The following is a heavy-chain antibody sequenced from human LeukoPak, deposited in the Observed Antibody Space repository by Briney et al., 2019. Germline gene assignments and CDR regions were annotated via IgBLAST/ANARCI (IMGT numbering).Heavy chain of an antibody. CDR1: GGSISSYY. D-gene: IGHD1-26*01. V-gene: IGHV4-59*01. CDR2: IYYSGST. J-gene: IGHJ3*02. CDR3: ARELGARAFDI. Sequence: SETLSLTCTVSGGSISSYYWSWIRQPPGKGLEWIGYIYYSGSTNYNPSLKSRVTISVDTSKNQFSLRLSSVTAADTAVYYCARELGARAFDIWGQGTMVTVSS.